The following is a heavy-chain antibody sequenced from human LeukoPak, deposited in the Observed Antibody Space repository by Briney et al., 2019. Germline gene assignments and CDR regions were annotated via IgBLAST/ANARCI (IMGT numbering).Heavy chain of an antibody. Sequence: SETLSLTCTVSGRFLSIYYGSWIRQPAGKGLEWVGRIYTRGRTNYNPSLKSRVTMSVDTSKNQFSLKLSSVTAADTAVYYCARTSEGYCSGGRCWDYYYYMDVWGKGTTVTVSS. CDR1: GRFLSIYY. J-gene: IGHJ6*03. V-gene: IGHV4-4*07. CDR3: ARTSEGYCSGGRCWDYYYYMDV. CDR2: IYTRGRT. D-gene: IGHD2-15*01.